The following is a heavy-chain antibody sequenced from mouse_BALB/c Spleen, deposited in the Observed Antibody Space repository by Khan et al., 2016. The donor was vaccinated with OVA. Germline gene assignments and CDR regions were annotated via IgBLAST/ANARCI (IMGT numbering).Heavy chain of an antibody. CDR2: IFPGTGTT. Sequence: QVQLKQSGAELVKPGASVKLSCKTSGYTFTSYWIQWVKQRPGQGIGWIGQIFPGTGTTYYNENFKGKATLTVDTSSSTAYMQVSSLTSDDSAVYFCARGYFGNYEFVYWGQGTLVTVSP. D-gene: IGHD2-1*01. CDR1: GYTFTSYW. J-gene: IGHJ3*01. CDR3: ARGYFGNYEFVY. V-gene: IGHV1S132*01.